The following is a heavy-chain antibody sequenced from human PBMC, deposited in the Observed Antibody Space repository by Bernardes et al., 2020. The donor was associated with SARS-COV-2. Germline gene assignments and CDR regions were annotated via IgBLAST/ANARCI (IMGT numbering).Heavy chain of an antibody. CDR1: GFIFSSYW. Sequence: GGSLRLSCAASGFIFSSYWMHWVRQAPGKGLVWVSRINSDGRSTSYADSVKGRFTISRDNAKNTMYLQMNSLRPEDTAVYYCTRGSGNYYFDYWGQGTLVTVS. J-gene: IGHJ4*02. V-gene: IGHV3-74*01. CDR3: TRGSGNYYFDY. D-gene: IGHD1-26*01. CDR2: INSDGRST.